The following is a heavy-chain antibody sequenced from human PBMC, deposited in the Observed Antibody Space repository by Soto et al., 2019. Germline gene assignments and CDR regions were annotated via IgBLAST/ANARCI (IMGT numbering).Heavy chain of an antibody. CDR1: GFTFRSFV. Sequence: QVHLVESGGGVVQPGTSLRLSCVGSGFTFRSFVIHWVRQAPGRGLEWVALSSYDGTNKYFGDSVKGRFTISRDNSRNTVDLQMDSLRLEDTAVYYCARWGTTGGLDVWGQGTLVSVSS. V-gene: IGHV3-30*19. CDR2: SSYDGTNK. D-gene: IGHD3-16*01. CDR3: ARWGTTGGLDV. J-gene: IGHJ4*02.